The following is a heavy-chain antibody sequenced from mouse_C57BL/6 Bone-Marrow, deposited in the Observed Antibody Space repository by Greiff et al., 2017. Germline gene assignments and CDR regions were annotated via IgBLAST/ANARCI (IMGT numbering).Heavy chain of an antibody. J-gene: IGHJ4*01. D-gene: IGHD1-1*01. CDR3: ARGTHCYGSRGDAMDY. Sequence: VQLQQPGAELVKPGASVKLSCKASGYTFTSYWMQWVKQRPGQGLEWIGEIDPSDSYTNYNQKFKGKATLTVDTSSSTAYMQLSSLTSEDSAVYYCARGTHCYGSRGDAMDYWGQGTSVTVSS. CDR1: GYTFTSYW. CDR2: IDPSDSYT. V-gene: IGHV1-50*01.